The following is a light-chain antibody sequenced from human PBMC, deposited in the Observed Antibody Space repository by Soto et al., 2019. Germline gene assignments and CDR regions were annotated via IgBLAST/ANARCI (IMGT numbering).Light chain of an antibody. CDR2: AAS. V-gene: IGKV1-39*01. J-gene: IGKJ5*01. Sequence: DIQMTQSPYSLSASIGDRVTITCRASQSISSHLYWFQQKPGQAPKLLIYAASSLQSGVPSRFSGSGSGTDFTLTISSLQPEDFAPYCCQQSYSTLITFGQGTRLEIK. CDR1: QSISSH. CDR3: QQSYSTLIT.